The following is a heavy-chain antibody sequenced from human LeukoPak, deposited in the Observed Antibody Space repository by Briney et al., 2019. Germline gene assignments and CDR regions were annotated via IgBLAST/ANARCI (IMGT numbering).Heavy chain of an antibody. V-gene: IGHV3-23*01. CDR3: AKESTAYSSGWDPALDY. J-gene: IGHJ4*02. CDR2: ISGSGGST. CDR1: GFTFSSYA. D-gene: IGHD6-19*01. Sequence: PGGSLRLSCAASGFTFSSYAMSWVRQAPGKGLEWVSAISGSGGSTYYADSVKGRTTISRDNSKNTLYLQMNSLRAEDTAVYYCAKESTAYSSGWDPALDYWGQGTLVTVSS.